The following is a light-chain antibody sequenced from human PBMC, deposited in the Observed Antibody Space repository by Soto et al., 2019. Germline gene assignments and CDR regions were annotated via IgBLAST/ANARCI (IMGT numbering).Light chain of an antibody. CDR3: QHYNSYSET. J-gene: IGKJ1*01. Sequence: DIEMTQSPSTLSGSVGDRVTIPCRASQSISSWLAWYQQKPGKAPKLLIHKASSLKGGVPSRFSGSGSGTEFTLTISRLQPDDFATYFCQHYNSYSETFGQGTKVDIK. V-gene: IGKV1-5*03. CDR2: KAS. CDR1: QSISSW.